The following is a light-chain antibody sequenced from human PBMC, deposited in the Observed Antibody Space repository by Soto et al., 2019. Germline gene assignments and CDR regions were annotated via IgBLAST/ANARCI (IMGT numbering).Light chain of an antibody. V-gene: IGKV3-15*01. J-gene: IGKJ1*01. CDR1: QSVSSN. CDR3: QQYKNWPRR. CDR2: GAS. Sequence: EIVLTPSPATLSLSPGERATLSCRASQSVSSNLAWYQQKPGQAPRLLIYGASTRATGIPARFSGSGSGTEFTLTISSLQSEDFAVYYCQQYKNWPRRLGQGTK.